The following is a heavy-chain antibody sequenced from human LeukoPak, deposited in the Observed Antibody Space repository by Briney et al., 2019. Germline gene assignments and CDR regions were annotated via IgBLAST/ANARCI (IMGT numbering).Heavy chain of an antibody. Sequence: GGSLRLSCAASGFTFSSYAMSWVRQAPGKGLEWVSAISGSGGSTYYADSVKGRFTISRDNSKNTLYLQMNSLRAEDTAVYYCARGESSSWCFFHYWGQGTLVTVSS. V-gene: IGHV3-23*01. CDR1: GFTFSSYA. D-gene: IGHD6-13*01. CDR2: ISGSGGST. CDR3: ARGESSSWCFFHY. J-gene: IGHJ4*02.